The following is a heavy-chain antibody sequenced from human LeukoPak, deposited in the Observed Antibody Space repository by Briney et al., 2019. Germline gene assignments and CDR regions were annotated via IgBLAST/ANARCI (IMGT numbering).Heavy chain of an antibody. CDR3: ARESSGWYNYYYYGMDV. V-gene: IGHV1-8*01. Sequence: ASVKVSCKASGYTFTSYDINWVRQATGQGLEWMGWTNPNSGNTGYAQKFQGRVTMTRNTSISTAYMELSSLRSEDTAVYYCARESSGWYNYYYYGMDVWGQGTTVTVSS. CDR1: GYTFTSYD. J-gene: IGHJ6*02. D-gene: IGHD6-19*01. CDR2: TNPNSGNT.